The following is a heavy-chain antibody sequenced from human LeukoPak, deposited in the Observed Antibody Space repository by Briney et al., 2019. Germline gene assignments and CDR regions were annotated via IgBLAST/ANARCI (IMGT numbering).Heavy chain of an antibody. CDR2: ISYDGSNK. Sequence: PGGSLRLSCAASGFTFSSYGMHWVRQAPGKGLEWVAVISYDGSNKYYADSVKGRFTISRDNSKNTLYLQMNSLRAEDTAVYYCAKGPPWYSSSWSGPRAWGQGTLVTVSS. CDR3: AKGPPWYSSSWSGPRA. D-gene: IGHD6-13*01. J-gene: IGHJ5*02. V-gene: IGHV3-30*18. CDR1: GFTFSSYG.